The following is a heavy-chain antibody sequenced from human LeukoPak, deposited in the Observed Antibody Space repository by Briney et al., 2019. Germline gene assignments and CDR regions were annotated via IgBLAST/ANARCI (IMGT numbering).Heavy chain of an antibody. D-gene: IGHD3-22*01. CDR2: IYSGGST. J-gene: IGHJ4*02. CDR1: GFTVSSNY. CDR3: AKDRSYYDSSGYIYYFDY. Sequence: GGSLRFSCAASGFTVSSNYMSWVRQAPGKGLEWVSVIYSGGSTYYADSVKGRFTISRDNSKNTLYLQMNSLRAEDTAVYYCAKDRSYYDSSGYIYYFDYWGQGTLVTVSS. V-gene: IGHV3-53*01.